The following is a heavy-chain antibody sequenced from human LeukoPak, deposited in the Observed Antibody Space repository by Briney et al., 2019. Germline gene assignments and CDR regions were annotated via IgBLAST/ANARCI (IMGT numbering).Heavy chain of an antibody. J-gene: IGHJ4*02. D-gene: IGHD4-17*01. CDR1: GFTFSSYA. Sequence: PGRSLRLSCAASGFTFSSYAMHWVRQAPGKGLEWVAVISYDGSNKYYADSVKGRFTISRDNSKNTLYLQMNSLRAEDTAVYYCARDYGEYYFDYWGQGTLVTVSS. V-gene: IGHV3-30*04. CDR2: ISYDGSNK. CDR3: ARDYGEYYFDY.